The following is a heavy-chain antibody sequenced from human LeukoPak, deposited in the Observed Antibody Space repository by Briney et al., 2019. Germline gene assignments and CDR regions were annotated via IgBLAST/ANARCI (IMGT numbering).Heavy chain of an antibody. V-gene: IGHV4-34*01. D-gene: IGHD4-17*01. CDR2: INHSGST. Sequence: SETLSLTCAVYGGSFSGYYWSWIRQPPGKGLEWIGEINHSGSTNYNPSLKSRVPISVATSNTQLSLKLSSVTAADAAVYYCARRAGDLRHNSRGAFAYWGQGPLVTVSS. J-gene: IGHJ4*02. CDR3: ARRAGDLRHNSRGAFAY. CDR1: GGSFSGYY.